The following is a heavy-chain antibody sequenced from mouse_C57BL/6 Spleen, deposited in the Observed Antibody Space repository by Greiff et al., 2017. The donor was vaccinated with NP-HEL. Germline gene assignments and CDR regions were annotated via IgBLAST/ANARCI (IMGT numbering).Heavy chain of an antibody. CDR1: EYEFPSHD. CDR3: ARRGYYDYDVDWYFDV. CDR2: INSDGGST. Sequence: EVKLVESGGGLVQPGESLKLSCESNEYEFPSHDMSWVRKTPEKRLELVAAINSDGGSTYYPDTMERRFIISRDNTKKTLYLQMSSLRSEDTALYYCARRGYYDYDVDWYFDVWGTGTTVTVSS. V-gene: IGHV5-2*01. D-gene: IGHD2-4*01. J-gene: IGHJ1*03.